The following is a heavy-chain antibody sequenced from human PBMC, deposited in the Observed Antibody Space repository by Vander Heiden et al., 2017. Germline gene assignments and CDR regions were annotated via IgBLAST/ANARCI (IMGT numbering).Heavy chain of an antibody. CDR2: SIPIIGTA. Sequence: QVQLVQSGAEVKKPGCSVKVSCKASGGTFSSYAISWVRRAPGQGLEWMGGSIPIIGTANYAQKFQGRVTITADESTSTAYMELSSLKSEDTAVYYCARDGGSGSYFRLVFDYWGQGNLVTVSS. CDR1: GGTFSSYA. D-gene: IGHD3-10*01. V-gene: IGHV1-69*01. CDR3: ARDGGSGSYFRLVFDY. J-gene: IGHJ4*02.